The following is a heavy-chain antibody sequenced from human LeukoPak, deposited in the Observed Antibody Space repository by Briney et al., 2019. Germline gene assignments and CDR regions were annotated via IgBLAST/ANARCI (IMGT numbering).Heavy chain of an antibody. Sequence: PGGSLRLSCAASGFTFSTYTMNWVRQAPGKGLEWVSSITSSSSYIYYADSVKGRFTISRDNAKNTLYLQMDSLRVEDTAVYYCARFSRVEWSFWGQGTLVTVSS. V-gene: IGHV3-21*06. CDR2: ITSSSSYI. D-gene: IGHD3-3*01. CDR3: ARFSRVEWSF. CDR1: GFTFSTYT. J-gene: IGHJ4*02.